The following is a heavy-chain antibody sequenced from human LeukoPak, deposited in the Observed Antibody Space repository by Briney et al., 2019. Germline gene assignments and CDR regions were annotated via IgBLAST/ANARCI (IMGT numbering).Heavy chain of an antibody. D-gene: IGHD5-12*01. CDR1: GGSISTYY. V-gene: IGHV4-59*12. Sequence: SETLSLTCTVSGGSISTYYWSWIRQPPGKGLEWIGYIYYTGSTSYNPSLKSRVTMSLDASKNQFSLKVNSLTAADTAVYYCARGIVATLGYFDYWGQGTLVTVSS. CDR3: ARGIVATLGYFDY. CDR2: IYYTGST. J-gene: IGHJ4*02.